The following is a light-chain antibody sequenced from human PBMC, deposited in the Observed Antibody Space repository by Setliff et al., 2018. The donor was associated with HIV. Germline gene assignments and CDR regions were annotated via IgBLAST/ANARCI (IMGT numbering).Light chain of an antibody. Sequence: QSALTQPASVSGSPGQSITISCTGTSSDVGGYNSVSWYQHHPGKAPKLMIYDVNDRPSGVSNRLSGSKSGNTASLTISGLQAEDEADYYCSSYTSSTTLVFGTGTKVTVL. CDR1: SSDVGGYNS. J-gene: IGLJ1*01. CDR2: DVN. V-gene: IGLV2-14*01. CDR3: SSYTSSTTLV.